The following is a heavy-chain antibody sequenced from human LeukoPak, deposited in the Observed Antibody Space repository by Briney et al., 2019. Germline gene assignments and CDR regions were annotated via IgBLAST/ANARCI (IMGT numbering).Heavy chain of an antibody. V-gene: IGHV3-30*18. CDR3: AKDIDAYCGGDCYDY. Sequence: GGSLRLSCAASGFTFSSYGMHWVRQAPGKGLEWVAVISYDGSNKYYADSVKGRFTISRDNSKNTLYLQMNSLRAEDTAVYYCAKDIDAYCGGDCYDYWGQGTLVTVSS. CDR2: ISYDGSNK. D-gene: IGHD2-21*02. CDR1: GFTFSSYG. J-gene: IGHJ4*02.